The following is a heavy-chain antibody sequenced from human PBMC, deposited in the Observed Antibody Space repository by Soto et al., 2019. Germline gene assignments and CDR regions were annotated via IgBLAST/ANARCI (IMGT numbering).Heavy chain of an antibody. Sequence: KPGGSLRLSCAASGFTFSSACMIWVRQAPGKGLEWVGRIKSKTDGGTTDYAAPVKGRFTISRDDSKNTLYLQMNSLKTEDTAVYYCTTGYSGYESYTIPWNWGQGTLVTVSS. J-gene: IGHJ4*02. V-gene: IGHV3-15*01. D-gene: IGHD5-12*01. CDR3: TTGYSGYESYTIPWN. CDR2: IKSKTDGGTT. CDR1: GFTFSSAC.